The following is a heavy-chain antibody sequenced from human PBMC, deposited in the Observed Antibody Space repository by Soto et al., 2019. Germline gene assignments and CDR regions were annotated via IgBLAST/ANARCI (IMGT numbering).Heavy chain of an antibody. D-gene: IGHD3-22*01. CDR3: AKASAYDSTSYVDF. Sequence: GGSLRLSCAASGFTFDDYAVHWVRQTPGKGLEWVSSISWNRGTIAYADSVKGRFTISRDNAKNSLFLQMNSLRAEDMAFYYCAKASAYDSTSYVDFWGRGTLVTVSS. V-gene: IGHV3-9*03. CDR2: ISWNRGTI. CDR1: GFTFDDYA. J-gene: IGHJ4*02.